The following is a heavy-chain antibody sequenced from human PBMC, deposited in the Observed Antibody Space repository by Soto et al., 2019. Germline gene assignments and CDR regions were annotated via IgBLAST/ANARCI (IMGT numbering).Heavy chain of an antibody. V-gene: IGHV4-59*01. CDR1: GGSITGYY. CDR3: ARRLSPDFDY. Sequence: SETLSLTCTVSGGSITGYYWSWIRQPPGKGLEWSGYIYYSGNTDYNASLKSRVTISIDTSKSQFSLKLSSVTAADTAVYYCARRLSPDFDYWGQGILVTVSS. J-gene: IGHJ4*02. D-gene: IGHD2-8*01. CDR2: IYYSGNT.